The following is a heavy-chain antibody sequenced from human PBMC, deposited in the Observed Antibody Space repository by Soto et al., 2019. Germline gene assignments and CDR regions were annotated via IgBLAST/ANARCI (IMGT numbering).Heavy chain of an antibody. J-gene: IGHJ6*02. CDR2: ISAYNGNT. CDR1: CYTFTSYG. CDR3: ARDVVVPADGGMDV. V-gene: IGHV1-18*01. D-gene: IGHD2-2*01. Sequence: SVKVSFKASCYTFTSYGISWVRQAPGQGLEWMGWISAYNGNTNYAQKLQGRVTMTTDTSTSTAYMELRSLRSDDTAVYYCARDVVVPADGGMDVWGQGTTVTVSS.